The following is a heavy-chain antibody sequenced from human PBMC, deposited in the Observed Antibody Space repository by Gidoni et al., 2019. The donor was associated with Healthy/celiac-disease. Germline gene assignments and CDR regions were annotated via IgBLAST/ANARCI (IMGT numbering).Heavy chain of an antibody. CDR2: INHSGST. Sequence: QVQLQQWGAGPLKPSETLSLTCAVYGGSFSGYYWSWIRQPPGKGLEWIGEINHSGSTNYNPSLKSRVTISVDTSKNQFSLKLSSVTAADTAVYYCARDSPEHIVVVGEFDPWGQGTLVTVSS. D-gene: IGHD2-21*01. J-gene: IGHJ5*02. CDR3: ARDSPEHIVVVGEFDP. CDR1: GGSFSGYY. V-gene: IGHV4-34*01.